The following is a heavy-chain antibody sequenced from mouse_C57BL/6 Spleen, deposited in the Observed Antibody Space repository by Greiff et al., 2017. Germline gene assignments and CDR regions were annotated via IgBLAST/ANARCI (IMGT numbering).Heavy chain of an antibody. D-gene: IGHD1-1*01. CDR2: ILPGSGST. J-gene: IGHJ1*03. CDR3: ARSRGVVATGFFDV. V-gene: IGHV1-9*01. CDR1: GYTFTGYW. Sequence: VQLQQSGAELMKPGASVKLSCKATGYTFTGYWIEWVKQRPGHGLEWIGGILPGSGSTNYNEKFKGKATLTAETSSNTAYMQLSSLTTENSAISYCARSRGVVATGFFDVWGTGTTVTVSS.